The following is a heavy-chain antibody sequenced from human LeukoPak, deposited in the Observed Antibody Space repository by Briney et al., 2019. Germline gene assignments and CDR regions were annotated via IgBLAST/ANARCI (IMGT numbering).Heavy chain of an antibody. CDR2: IYSGGST. CDR3: ARSQEGHYMDV. V-gene: IGHV3-53*01. J-gene: IGHJ6*03. Sequence: GGSLRLSCAASGFTVSSNYMSWVRQAPGKGLEWVSVIYSGGSTYYADSVKGRFTISRDNAKNSLYLQMNSLRAEDTAVYYCARSQEGHYMDVWGKGTTVTVSS. CDR1: GFTVSSNY.